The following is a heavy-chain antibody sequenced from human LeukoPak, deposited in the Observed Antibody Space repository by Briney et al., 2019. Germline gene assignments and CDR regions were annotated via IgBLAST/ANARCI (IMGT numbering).Heavy chain of an antibody. CDR1: GGTFSSYT. J-gene: IGHJ3*02. CDR3: ARERSHSGYYDAFDI. V-gene: IGHV1-69*04. Sequence: VASVKVSCTASGGTFSSYTISWVRQAPGQGLEWMGRIIPILGIANYAQKFQGRVTITADKSTSTAYMELSSLRSEDTAVYYCARERSHSGYYDAFDIWGQGTMVTVSS. CDR2: IIPILGIA. D-gene: IGHD3-22*01.